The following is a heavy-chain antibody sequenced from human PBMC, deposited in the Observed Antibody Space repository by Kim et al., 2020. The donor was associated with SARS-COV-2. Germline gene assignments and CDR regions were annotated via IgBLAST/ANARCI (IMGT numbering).Heavy chain of an antibody. Sequence: VKGRFTISRHKSKNTLYLQMNSLRAEDTAVYYCAREYYDFWSGYHYYMDVWGKGTTVTVSS. CDR3: AREYYDFWSGYHYYMDV. J-gene: IGHJ6*03. D-gene: IGHD3-3*01. V-gene: IGHV3-53*01.